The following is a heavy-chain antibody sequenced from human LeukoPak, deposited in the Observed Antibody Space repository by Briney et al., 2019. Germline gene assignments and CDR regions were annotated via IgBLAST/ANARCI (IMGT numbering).Heavy chain of an antibody. CDR3: ASQLAGYSTSYYFDY. J-gene: IGHJ4*02. D-gene: IGHD6-6*01. CDR1: GGSISSYY. V-gene: IGHV4-59*01. Sequence: SETLSLTCTVSGGSISSYYWSWIRQPPGKGLEWIGYIYYSGSTNYIPSLKSRVTISVDTSKNQFSLKLSSVTAADTAVYYCASQLAGYSTSYYFDYWGQGTLVTVSS. CDR2: IYYSGST.